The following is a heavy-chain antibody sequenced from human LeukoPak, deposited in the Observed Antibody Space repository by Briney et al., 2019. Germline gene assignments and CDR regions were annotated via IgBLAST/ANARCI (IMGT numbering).Heavy chain of an antibody. J-gene: IGHJ6*02. V-gene: IGHV4-30-4*01. D-gene: IGHD1-14*01. CDR2: IHNSGNT. CDR1: GGSVTSADYY. Sequence: RASQTLSLTCTVSGGSVTSADYYWSWIRQPPGNGLEWIGYIHNSGNTYYKSSLKSRIAISTDTSKNMISLRLSSVTAADTAVYYCARGRNFLVDVWGQGTTVNVSS. CDR3: ARGRNFLVDV.